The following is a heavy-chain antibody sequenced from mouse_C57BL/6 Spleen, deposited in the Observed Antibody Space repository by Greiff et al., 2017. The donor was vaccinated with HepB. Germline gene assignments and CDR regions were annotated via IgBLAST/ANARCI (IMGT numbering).Heavy chain of an antibody. Sequence: QVQLQQPGAELVRPGSSVKLSCKASGYTFTSYWMHWVKQRPIQGLEWIGNIDPSDSETHYNQKFKEQATLTVDKSSSTAYMQLSSLTSEDSAVYYCASRGYGNYNYAMDYWGQGTSVTVSS. J-gene: IGHJ4*01. CDR3: ASRGYGNYNYAMDY. D-gene: IGHD2-1*01. CDR1: GYTFTSYW. V-gene: IGHV1-52*01. CDR2: IDPSDSET.